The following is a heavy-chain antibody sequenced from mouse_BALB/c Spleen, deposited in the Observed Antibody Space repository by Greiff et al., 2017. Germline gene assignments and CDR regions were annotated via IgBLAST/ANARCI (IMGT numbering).Heavy chain of an antibody. D-gene: IGHD3-1*01. J-gene: IGHJ3*01. Sequence: EVMLVESGGGLVKPGGSLKLSCAASGFTFSSYAMSWVRQTPEKRLEWVATISSGGSYTYYPDSVKGRFTISRDNAKNTLYLQMSSLRSEDTAMYYCARHWGSSGPLFAYWGQGTLVTVSA. CDR3: ARHWGSSGPLFAY. CDR1: GFTFSSYA. V-gene: IGHV5-9-3*01. CDR2: ISSGGSYT.